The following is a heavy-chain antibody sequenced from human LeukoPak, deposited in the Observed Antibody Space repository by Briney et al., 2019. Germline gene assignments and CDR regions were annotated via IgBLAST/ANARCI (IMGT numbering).Heavy chain of an antibody. V-gene: IGHV4-39*01. J-gene: IGHJ4*02. D-gene: IGHD2-2*02. CDR2: IYYSGST. CDR1: GGSVSSSTYY. Sequence: SSETLSLTCTVSGGSVSSSTYYWGWIRQPPGKGLEWIGSIYYSGSTYYNPSLKSRVTISVDTSKNQFSLKLSSVTAADTAVYSCTSSSGGYCSSTSCYTGGRLDYWGQGILVTVSS. CDR3: TSSSGGYCSSTSCYTGGRLDY.